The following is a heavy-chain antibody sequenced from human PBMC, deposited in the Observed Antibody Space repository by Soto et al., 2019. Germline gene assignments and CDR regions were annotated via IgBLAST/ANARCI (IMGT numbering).Heavy chain of an antibody. Sequence: ASVKVSCKASGYTFTSYGISWVRQAPGQGLEWMGGISAYNGNANYAQKFQGRVTITTDESTSTAYMELSSLRSEDTAVYYCARCYVSGPPGSPKYYFDYWGQGTLVTVSS. V-gene: IGHV1-18*01. CDR3: ARCYVSGPPGSPKYYFDY. CDR1: GYTFTSYG. J-gene: IGHJ4*02. D-gene: IGHD3-16*01. CDR2: ISAYNGNA.